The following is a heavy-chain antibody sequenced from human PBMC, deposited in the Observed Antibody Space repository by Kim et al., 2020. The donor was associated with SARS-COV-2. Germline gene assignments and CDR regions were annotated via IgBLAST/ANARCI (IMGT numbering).Heavy chain of an antibody. V-gene: IGHV4-31*11. CDR2: FYGSGTA. J-gene: IGHJ3*02. CDR1: GASISRGTYY. CDR3: ARDASSKLAFDI. Sequence: SETLSLTCAVSGASISRGTYYWAWLRQHPGKGLEWIAYFYGSGTAYYNPSLQSRVTLSVDPTKNQFLLNVTSVTAAYTAVYYCARDASSKLAFDIWGQGAVVSVSS. D-gene: IGHD4-4*01.